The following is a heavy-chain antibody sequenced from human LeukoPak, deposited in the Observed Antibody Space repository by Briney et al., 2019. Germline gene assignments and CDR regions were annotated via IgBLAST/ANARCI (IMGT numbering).Heavy chain of an antibody. CDR2: INGYA. J-gene: IGHJ4*02. CDR1: GYTFTTHG. Sequence: PWASVKVSCKASGYTFTTHGISWVRQAPGQGLEYVGWINGYANYAQTLQGRVTMTKDTSTNTVYMELSGLRSEDTAVYYCATGPQGLRYFDWLFPFDYWGQGTLVTVSS. V-gene: IGHV1-18*01. CDR3: ATGPQGLRYFDWLFPFDY. D-gene: IGHD3-9*01.